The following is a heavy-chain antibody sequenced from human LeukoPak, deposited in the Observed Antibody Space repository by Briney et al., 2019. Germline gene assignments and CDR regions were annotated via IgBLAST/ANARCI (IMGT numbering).Heavy chain of an antibody. CDR2: IYHSGST. D-gene: IGHD5-18*01. V-gene: IGHV4-38-2*02. Sequence: SETLSLTCTVSGYSISGGYYWGWIRQPPGKGLEWIGSIYHSGSTYYNPSLKSRVTISVDTSKNQFSLKLSSVTAADTAVYYCASVTLSSWIQLWSDFDYWGQGTLVTVSS. J-gene: IGHJ4*02. CDR3: ASVTLSSWIQLWSDFDY. CDR1: GYSISGGYY.